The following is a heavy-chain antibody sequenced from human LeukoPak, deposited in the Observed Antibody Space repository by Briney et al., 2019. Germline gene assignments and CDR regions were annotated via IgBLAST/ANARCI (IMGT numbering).Heavy chain of an antibody. D-gene: IGHD3-3*01. CDR1: GFTFSSYG. Sequence: QPGGSLRLSCAASGFTFSSYGMHWVRQAPGKGLEWVAFIRYDGSNKYYADSVKGRFTISRDNSKNTLYLQMNSLRAEDTTVYYCAKDYRPHDFWSGLVDYWGQGTLVTVSS. J-gene: IGHJ4*02. CDR2: IRYDGSNK. CDR3: AKDYRPHDFWSGLVDY. V-gene: IGHV3-30*02.